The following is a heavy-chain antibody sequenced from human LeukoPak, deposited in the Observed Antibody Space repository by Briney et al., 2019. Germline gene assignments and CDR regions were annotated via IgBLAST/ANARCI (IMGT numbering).Heavy chain of an antibody. CDR1: GGTFSSYA. Sequence: SVKVSCKASGGTFSSYAISWVRQAPGQGLEWMGGIIPIFGTANYAQKLQGRVTMTTDTSTSTAYMELRSLRSDDTAVYYCARDPSAVADFDYWGQGTLVTVSS. CDR2: IIPIFGTA. J-gene: IGHJ4*02. D-gene: IGHD6-19*01. CDR3: ARDPSAVADFDY. V-gene: IGHV1-69*05.